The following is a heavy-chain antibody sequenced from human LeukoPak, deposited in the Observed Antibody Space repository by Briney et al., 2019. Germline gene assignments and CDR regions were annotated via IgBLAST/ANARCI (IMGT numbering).Heavy chain of an antibody. J-gene: IGHJ2*01. CDR3: ARDRGYGGNPGDWYFDL. CDR2: IYYSGST. V-gene: IGHV4-61*08. Sequence: PSETLSLTCTVSGGSISSGDYYWSWIRQPPGKGLEWIGYIYYSGSTNYNPSLKSRVTISVDTSKNQFSLKLSSVTAADTAVYYCARDRGYGGNPGDWYFDLWGRGTLVTVSS. CDR1: GGSISSGDYY. D-gene: IGHD4-23*01.